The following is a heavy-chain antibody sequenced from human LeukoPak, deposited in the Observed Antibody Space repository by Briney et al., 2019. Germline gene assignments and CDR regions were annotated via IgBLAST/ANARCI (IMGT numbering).Heavy chain of an antibody. CDR2: IYYSGST. CDR1: GGSISSYY. J-gene: IGHJ5*02. CDR3: ARVSSGWYGGWFDP. D-gene: IGHD6-19*01. Sequence: SETLSLTCTVSGGSISSYYWSWIRQPPGKGLEGSGYIYYSGSTNYNPSLKSRVTISVATSKTKFSLKLSSVTAADTAVYYCARVSSGWYGGWFDPWGQGTLVTVSS. V-gene: IGHV4-59*01.